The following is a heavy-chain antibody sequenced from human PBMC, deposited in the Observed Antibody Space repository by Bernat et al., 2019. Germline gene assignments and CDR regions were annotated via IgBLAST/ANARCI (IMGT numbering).Heavy chain of an antibody. CDR3: AKDLYDFWSGYSDWCFDL. J-gene: IGHJ2*01. D-gene: IGHD3-3*01. Sequence: EVQLLESGGGLVQPGGSLRLSCAASGFTFSSYAMSWVRQAPGKGLEWVSAISGSGGSTYNAGCVKYQSTITRDRSKNTLYLPMNSLRAENTTVYYCAKDLYDFWSGYSDWCFDLWGRGTLVTVSS. V-gene: IGHV3-23*01. CDR1: GFTFSSYA. CDR2: ISGSGGST.